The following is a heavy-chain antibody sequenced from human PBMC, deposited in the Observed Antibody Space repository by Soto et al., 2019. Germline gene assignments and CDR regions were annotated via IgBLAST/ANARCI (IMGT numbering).Heavy chain of an antibody. V-gene: IGHV4-30-4*01. CDR2: IYYSGST. J-gene: IGHJ1*01. D-gene: IGHD3-3*01. CDR3: ARFTAFWSGYYKAEYFQH. Sequence: SETLSLTCTVSCGSISSGDYYWSWIRQPPGKGLEWIGYIYYSGSTYYNPSLKSRVTISVDTSKNQFSLKLSSVTAADTAVYYCARFTAFWSGYYKAEYFQHWGQGTLVTVSS. CDR1: CGSISSGDYY.